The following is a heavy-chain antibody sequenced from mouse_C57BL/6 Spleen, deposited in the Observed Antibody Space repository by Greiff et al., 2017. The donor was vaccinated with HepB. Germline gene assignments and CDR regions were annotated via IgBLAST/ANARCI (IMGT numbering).Heavy chain of an antibody. CDR2: IDPSDSYT. CDR3: ARGEYDYDGLSDY. V-gene: IGHV1-50*01. J-gene: IGHJ4*01. D-gene: IGHD2-4*01. Sequence: VQLQQPGAELVKPGASVKLSCKASGYTFTSYWMQWVKQRPGQGLEWIGEIDPSDSYTNYNQKFKGKATLTVDTSSSTAYMQLSSLTSEDSAVYYCARGEYDYDGLSDYWGQGTSVTVSS. CDR1: GYTFTSYW.